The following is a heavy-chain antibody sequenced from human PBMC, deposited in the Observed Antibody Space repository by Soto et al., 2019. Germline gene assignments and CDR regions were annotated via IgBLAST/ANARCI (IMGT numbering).Heavy chain of an antibody. CDR1: GFTFSSYW. V-gene: IGHV3-7*01. J-gene: IGHJ4*02. CDR2: IKQDGSEK. D-gene: IGHD2-2*01. Sequence: EVQLVESGGGLVQPGGSLRLSCAASGFTFSSYWMSWVRQAPGKGLEWVANIKQDGSEKYYVDSVKGRFTISRDNAKNSLYRQINSLRAEDTAVYYCAREQEYYCSSTSCYVFDYWGQGTLVTVSS. CDR3: AREQEYYCSSTSCYVFDY.